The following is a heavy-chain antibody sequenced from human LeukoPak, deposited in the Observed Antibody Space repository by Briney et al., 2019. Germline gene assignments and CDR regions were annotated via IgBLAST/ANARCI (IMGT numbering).Heavy chain of an antibody. Sequence: PGGSLRLSCAASGFTFNIHTMNWVRQAPGKGLEWVSSISSSSSYIYYADSVRGRFTISRDNAKNSLYLQMNSLRAEDTAVYYCARDKVLAAGNRALWGQGTLVTVSS. J-gene: IGHJ4*02. D-gene: IGHD6-13*01. CDR3: ARDKVLAAGNRAL. CDR2: ISSSSSYI. CDR1: GFTFNIHT. V-gene: IGHV3-21*01.